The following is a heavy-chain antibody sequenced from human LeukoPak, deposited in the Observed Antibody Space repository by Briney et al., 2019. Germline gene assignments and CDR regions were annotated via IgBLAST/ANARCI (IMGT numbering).Heavy chain of an antibody. CDR1: GFTFSSYS. CDR2: ISASSGTI. D-gene: IGHD5/OR15-5a*01. Sequence: GGSLRLSCAASGFTFSSYSMNWVRQAPGKGLEWVSYISASSGTIYYADSVNGRFTISRDNAKNTLYLQMNSLRADDTAVYYCAGVSVCPRCHFDYWGQGTLVTVSS. J-gene: IGHJ4*02. V-gene: IGHV3-48*04. CDR3: AGVSVCPRCHFDY.